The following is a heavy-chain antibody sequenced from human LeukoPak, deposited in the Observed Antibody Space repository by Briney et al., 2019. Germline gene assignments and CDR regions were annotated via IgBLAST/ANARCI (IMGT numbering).Heavy chain of an antibody. D-gene: IGHD4-17*01. CDR1: GGSISSYY. CDR2: ISYSGSI. Sequence: SETLSLTCSVSGGSISSYYWSWLRQPPEKGLEWIGYISYSGSITYNPSLKSRVTISLDMPKNQFSLKLSSVTAADTAVYYCARMIYGDYFDFWGQGTLVTVSS. CDR3: ARMIYGDYFDF. V-gene: IGHV4-59*01. J-gene: IGHJ4*02.